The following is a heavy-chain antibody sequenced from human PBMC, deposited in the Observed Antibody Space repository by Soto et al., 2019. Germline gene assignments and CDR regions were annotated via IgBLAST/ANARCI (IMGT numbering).Heavy chain of an antibody. V-gene: IGHV4-34*01. CDR1: GGSFSGYY. J-gene: IGHJ4*02. CDR3: ASIYGDVDY. D-gene: IGHD4-17*01. Sequence: PSETLSLTCSVYGGSFSGYYWSWIRQPPGKGLEWIGEIDHSGSTKYNPSLKSRVIISVDTSKKQFSLKVSSVTAADTAVYYCASIYGDVDYWGQGTLVTVSS. CDR2: IDHSGST.